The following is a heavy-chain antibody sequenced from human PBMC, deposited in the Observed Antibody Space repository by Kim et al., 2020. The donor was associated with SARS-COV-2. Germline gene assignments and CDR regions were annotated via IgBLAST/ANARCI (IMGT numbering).Heavy chain of an antibody. Sequence: GGSLRLSCAASGFTFSSYAMHWVRQAPGKGLEWVAVISHDGSNKYYADSVKGRFTISRDNSKNTLYLQMNSLRAEDTAVYYCARENYYGSGSFYYYYYYGMDVWGQGTTVTVSS. J-gene: IGHJ6*02. CDR1: GFTFSSYA. V-gene: IGHV3-30*04. CDR2: ISHDGSNK. D-gene: IGHD3-10*01. CDR3: ARENYYGSGSFYYYYYYGMDV.